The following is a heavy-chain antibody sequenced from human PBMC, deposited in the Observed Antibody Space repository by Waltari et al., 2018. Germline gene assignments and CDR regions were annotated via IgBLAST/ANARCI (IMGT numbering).Heavy chain of an antibody. CDR3: AKDQAEWLVLDGYFDS. CDR2: MGGTCDYT. J-gene: IGHJ4*02. CDR1: GFNFSNYA. D-gene: IGHD6-19*01. V-gene: IGHV3-23*01. Sequence: EVQLLESGGDLEQPGGSLRISCVGSGFNFSNYAMNWVRQAPGKGLEWVSTMGGTCDYTYYADSVKGRFTISRDNSKNTVFLHMNNLRVEDTAIYFCAKDQAEWLVLDGYFDSWGQGTPVTVSS.